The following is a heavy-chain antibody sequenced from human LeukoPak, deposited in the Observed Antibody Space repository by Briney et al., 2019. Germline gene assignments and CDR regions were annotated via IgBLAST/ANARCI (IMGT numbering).Heavy chain of an antibody. CDR3: ARALMVRGVYFDY. Sequence: AGGSLRLSCAASGFTVSSNYMSWVRQAPGKGLEWVSVIYSGGSTYYADSVKGRFTISRDNSKNTLYLQMNSLRAEDTAVYYCARALMVRGVYFDYWGQGTLVTVSS. J-gene: IGHJ4*02. CDR1: GFTVSSNY. D-gene: IGHD3-10*01. CDR2: IYSGGST. V-gene: IGHV3-66*01.